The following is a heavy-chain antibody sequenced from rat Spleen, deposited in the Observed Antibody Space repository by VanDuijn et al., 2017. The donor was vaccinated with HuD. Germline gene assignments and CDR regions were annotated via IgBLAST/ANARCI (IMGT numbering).Heavy chain of an antibody. J-gene: IGHJ2*01. D-gene: IGHD1-9*01. CDR3: ARRHYGYTDYFDY. Sequence: EVHLVESGGGLVQPGRSMKLSCAASGFTFSNYYMAWVRQAPTKGLEWVATISYDGGRNFYRDSVKGRFTISRDNAKSTLSLQMDSLRSEDTATYYCARRHYGYTDYFDYWGQGVMVTVSS. V-gene: IGHV5-25*01. CDR1: GFTFSNYY. CDR2: ISYDGGRN.